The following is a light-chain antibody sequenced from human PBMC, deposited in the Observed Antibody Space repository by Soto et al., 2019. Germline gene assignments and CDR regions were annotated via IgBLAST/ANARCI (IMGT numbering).Light chain of an antibody. J-gene: IGLJ1*01. CDR2: VGTGGIVG. Sequence: QPVLTQPPSASASLGASVTLTCTLSSGYSNYKVDWYQQRPGKGPRFVMRVGTGGIVGSKGDGIPDRFSVLGSGLNRDLTIKNIQEEDESDYHGGADHGSGSNFVYVFGTGTKVTVL. CDR3: GADHGSGSNFVYV. V-gene: IGLV9-49*01. CDR1: SGYSNYK.